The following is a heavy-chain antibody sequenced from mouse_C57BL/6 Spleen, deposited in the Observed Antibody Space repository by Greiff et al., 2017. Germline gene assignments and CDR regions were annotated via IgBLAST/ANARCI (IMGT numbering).Heavy chain of an antibody. CDR3: ARLDYDLDY. V-gene: IGHV1-22*01. Sequence: EVKLVESGPELVKPGASVKMSCKASGYRFTDYNIHWVKQSHGKSLEWIGYINPNNGGTSYNQKFKGKATLTVNKSSSTAYMEFRSLTSEDSAVYYCARLDYDLDYWGQGTTLTVSS. CDR2: INPNNGGT. CDR1: GYRFTDYN. D-gene: IGHD2-4*01. J-gene: IGHJ2*01.